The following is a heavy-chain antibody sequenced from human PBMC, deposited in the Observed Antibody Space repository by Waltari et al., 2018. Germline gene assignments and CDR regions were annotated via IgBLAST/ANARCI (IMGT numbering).Heavy chain of an antibody. CDR1: GFTFSEFW. CDR3: SSMDF. J-gene: IGHJ6*03. V-gene: IGHV3-7*01. CDR2: IKQDGSDK. Sequence: EVQLVESGGGLVQPGGSLRLSCAASGFTFSEFWMSWVRQAPGKGLEWVANIKQDGSDKYYVESVKGRCTISRDNANNLLFLQMNSLRVDDTALYYCSSMDFWGKGTTVIVSS.